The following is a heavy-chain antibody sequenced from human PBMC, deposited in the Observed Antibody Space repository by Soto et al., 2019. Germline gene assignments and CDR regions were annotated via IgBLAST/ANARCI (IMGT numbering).Heavy chain of an antibody. V-gene: IGHV4-4*07. CDR3: AKELKPYNSGWYFALS. CDR2: IYLSGNT. Sequence: ETLSLTCTVSGGSISSHYWSWIRQPAGKGLEWIGRIYLSGNTKINPSLKNRVTMSVDASKNQFSLNLKSVTAADTAVYYCAKELKPYNSGWYFALSGGQGTLVTVS. D-gene: IGHD6-19*01. J-gene: IGHJ4*02. CDR1: GGSISSHY.